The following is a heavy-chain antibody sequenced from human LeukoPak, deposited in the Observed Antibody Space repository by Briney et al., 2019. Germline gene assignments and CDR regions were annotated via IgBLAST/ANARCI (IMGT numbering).Heavy chain of an antibody. Sequence: QAGGSLRLSCAASGFTFSSYAMNWVRQAPGKGLEWVSAISGSGGSTYYADSVKGRFTISRDNSENTLYLQMNSLRAEDTAVYYCATSSTSRRFNDYWGQGTLVTASS. D-gene: IGHD2-2*01. CDR3: ATSSTSRRFNDY. CDR1: GFTFSSYA. CDR2: ISGSGGST. J-gene: IGHJ4*02. V-gene: IGHV3-23*01.